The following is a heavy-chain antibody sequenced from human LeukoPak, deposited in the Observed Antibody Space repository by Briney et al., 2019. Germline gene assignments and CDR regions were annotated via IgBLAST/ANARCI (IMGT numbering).Heavy chain of an antibody. CDR3: ARAVHIVLMVYAH. J-gene: IGHJ4*02. Sequence: EASVKVSCKASGYTFTGYYMHWVRQAPGQGLEWMGWINPNSGGTNYAQKFQGRVTMTRDTSISTAYMELSRPRSDDTAVYYCARAVHIVLMVYAHWGQGTLVTVSS. V-gene: IGHV1-2*02. CDR2: INPNSGGT. D-gene: IGHD2-8*01. CDR1: GYTFTGYY.